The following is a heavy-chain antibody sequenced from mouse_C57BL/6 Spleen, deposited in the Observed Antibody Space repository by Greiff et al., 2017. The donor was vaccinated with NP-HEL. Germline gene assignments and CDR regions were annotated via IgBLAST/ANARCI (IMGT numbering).Heavy chain of an antibody. Sequence: QVQLQQPGAELVKPGASVKLSCKASGYTFTGYWMQWVKQRPGQGLEWIGEIDPSDSYTNYNQKFKGKATLTVDTSSSTAYMQLSSLTSEDSAVYYCARYDYDRYFDVWGTGTTVTVSS. CDR3: ARYDYDRYFDV. J-gene: IGHJ1*03. CDR2: IDPSDSYT. V-gene: IGHV1-50*01. CDR1: GYTFTGYW. D-gene: IGHD2-4*01.